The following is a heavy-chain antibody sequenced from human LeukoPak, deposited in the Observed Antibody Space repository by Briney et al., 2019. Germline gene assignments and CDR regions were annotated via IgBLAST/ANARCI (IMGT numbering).Heavy chain of an antibody. CDR3: ARDPPRGYDYIPFDY. J-gene: IGHJ4*02. CDR2: INPNSGGT. CDR1: GYTFTGYY. V-gene: IGHV1-2*02. D-gene: IGHD5-12*01. Sequence: EASVKVSCKASGYTFTGYYMHWVRQAPGQGREWMGWINPNSGGTNYAQKFQGRVTMTRDTSISTAYMELSRLRSDDTAVYYCARDPPRGYDYIPFDYWGQGTLVTVSS.